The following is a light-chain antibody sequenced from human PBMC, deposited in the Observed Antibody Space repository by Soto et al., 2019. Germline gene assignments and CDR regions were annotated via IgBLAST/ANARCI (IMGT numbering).Light chain of an antibody. Sequence: QSVLPQPPSVSGAPGQRVTISCTGSSSNIGAGYDVHWYQQLPGTAPKLLIYGNSNRPSEVPDRFSGSKSGTSASLAITGLQAEDEADYYCQSYDSGLSGSVFGGGTKVTVL. CDR2: GNS. V-gene: IGLV1-40*01. CDR1: SSNIGAGYD. J-gene: IGLJ3*02. CDR3: QSYDSGLSGSV.